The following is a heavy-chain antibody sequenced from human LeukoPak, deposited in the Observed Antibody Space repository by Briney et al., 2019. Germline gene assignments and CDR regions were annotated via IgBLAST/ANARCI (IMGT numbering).Heavy chain of an antibody. CDR1: GGSFSGYY. CDR3: ARRGWYYGAGSPRYFDY. J-gene: IGHJ4*02. D-gene: IGHD3-10*01. V-gene: IGHV4-34*01. Sequence: KSSETLSLTCAVYGGSFSGYYWSWIRQPPGKGLEWIGEINHSGSTNYNPSLKSRVTISVDTSKNQSSLKLSSVTAADTAVYYCARRGWYYGAGSPRYFDYWGQGTLVTVSS. CDR2: INHSGST.